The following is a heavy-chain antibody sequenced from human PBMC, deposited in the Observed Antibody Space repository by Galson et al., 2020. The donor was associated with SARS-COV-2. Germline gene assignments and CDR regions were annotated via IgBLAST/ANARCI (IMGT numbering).Heavy chain of an antibody. Sequence: GESLKIPCAAPGFTFSSYSMNWVPPALRKGLEWVSSIHSSDSYIYYADSVKGRFPISRDNAKTSLYLQMNSLRAEDTAVYYCARGHITIIVVSYFDYWGQGTLVTVSS. CDR1: GFTFSSYS. D-gene: IGHD3-22*01. CDR2: IHSSDSYI. V-gene: IGHV3-21*01. CDR3: ARGHITIIVVSYFDY. J-gene: IGHJ4*02.